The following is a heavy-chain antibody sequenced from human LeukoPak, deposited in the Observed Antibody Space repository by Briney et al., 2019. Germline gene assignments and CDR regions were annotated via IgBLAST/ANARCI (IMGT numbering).Heavy chain of an antibody. CDR2: ISGSGGST. J-gene: IGHJ4*02. Sequence: GSLRLSCAASGFTFSSYAMSWVRQAPGKGLEWVSSISGSGGSTYYADSVKGRFTISRDNSKNTLYLQMNSLRAEDTAVYYCAKDGSYVGYFDYWGQGTLVTVSS. D-gene: IGHD2-15*01. CDR3: AKDGSYVGYFDY. CDR1: GFTFSSYA. V-gene: IGHV3-23*01.